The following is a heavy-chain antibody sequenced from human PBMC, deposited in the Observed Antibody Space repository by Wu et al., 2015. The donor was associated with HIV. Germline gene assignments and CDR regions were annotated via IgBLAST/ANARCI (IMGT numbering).Heavy chain of an antibody. Sequence: QVQLVQSGAEVKKPGASVKVSCKASGYIFTNYGISWVRQAPGQGLEWMGWISTYNGNTNYAQKFQGRVTMTRDTSISTAYMELSRLRSDDTAVYYCARDRGHYYDSSGYYYYYYYYGMDVWGQGTTVTVSS. CDR3: ARDRGHYYDSSGYYYYYYYYGMDV. V-gene: IGHV1-18*01. J-gene: IGHJ6*02. D-gene: IGHD3-22*01. CDR1: GYIFTNYG. CDR2: ISTYNGNT.